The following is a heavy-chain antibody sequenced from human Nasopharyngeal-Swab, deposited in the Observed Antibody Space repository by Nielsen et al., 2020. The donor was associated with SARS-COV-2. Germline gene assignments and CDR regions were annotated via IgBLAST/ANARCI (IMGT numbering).Heavy chain of an antibody. CDR3: ARSTTVRSWNYYGMDV. J-gene: IGHJ6*02. Sequence: VRQAPGKGLVWVSRINGDGSSLNYADFVKGRFTISTDNAKSTLYLEMNSLRAEDTAVYYCARSTTVRSWNYYGMDVWGQGATVTVSS. D-gene: IGHD4-17*01. CDR2: INGDGSSL. V-gene: IGHV3-74*01.